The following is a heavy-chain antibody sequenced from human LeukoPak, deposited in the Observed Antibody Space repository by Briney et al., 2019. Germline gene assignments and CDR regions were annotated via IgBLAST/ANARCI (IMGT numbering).Heavy chain of an antibody. J-gene: IGHJ2*01. V-gene: IGHV4-30-2*01. CDR2: INHSGST. CDR1: GGSISSGGYS. Sequence: SQTLSLTCAVSGGSISSGGYSWSWIRQPPGKGLEWIGEINHSGSTNYNPSLKSRVTISVDTSKNQFSLKLSSVTAADTAVYYCARTRITMIVPQTHWYFDLWGRGTLVTVSS. CDR3: ARTRITMIVPQTHWYFDL. D-gene: IGHD3-22*01.